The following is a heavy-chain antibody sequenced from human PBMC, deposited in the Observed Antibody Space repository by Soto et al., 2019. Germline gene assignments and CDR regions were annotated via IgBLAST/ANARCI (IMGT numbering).Heavy chain of an antibody. V-gene: IGHV4-59*01. Sequence: TSETLSLTCTVSGGSISSYYWSWIRQPPGKGLEWIGYIYYSGSTNYNPSLKSRVTISVDTSKNQFPLKLSSVTAADTAVYYCASGITGTFDYWGQGTLVTVSS. CDR1: GGSISSYY. CDR2: IYYSGST. J-gene: IGHJ4*02. D-gene: IGHD1-7*01. CDR3: ASGITGTFDY.